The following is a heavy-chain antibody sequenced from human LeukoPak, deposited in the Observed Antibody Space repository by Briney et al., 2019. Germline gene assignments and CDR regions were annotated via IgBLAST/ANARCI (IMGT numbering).Heavy chain of an antibody. V-gene: IGHV3-53*01. CDR1: GFTVSSNY. D-gene: IGHD2-15*01. Sequence: GGSLRLFCAASGFTVSSNYMSWVRQAPGKGLEWVSVIYSGGSTYYADSVKGRFTISRDNSKNTLYLQMNSLRAEDTAVYYCARVVPYCSGGSCQGGWFDPWGQGTLVTVSS. CDR2: IYSGGST. CDR3: ARVVPYCSGGSCQGGWFDP. J-gene: IGHJ5*02.